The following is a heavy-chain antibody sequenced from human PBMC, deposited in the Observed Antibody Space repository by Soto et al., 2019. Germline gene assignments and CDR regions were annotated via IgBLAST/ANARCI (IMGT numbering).Heavy chain of an antibody. Sequence: GGSLRLSCAASGFTFSSYDMHWVRQATGKGLEWVSAIGTAGDTYYPGSVKGRFTISRENAKNSLYLQMNSLRAEDTAVYYCARDRDYYGSGSYNYYGMDVWGQGTTVTVSS. CDR1: GFTFSSYD. CDR3: ARDRDYYGSGSYNYYGMDV. D-gene: IGHD3-10*01. J-gene: IGHJ6*02. V-gene: IGHV3-13*01. CDR2: IGTAGDT.